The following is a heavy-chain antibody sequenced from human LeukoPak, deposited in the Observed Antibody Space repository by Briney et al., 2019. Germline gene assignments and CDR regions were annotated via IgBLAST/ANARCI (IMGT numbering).Heavy chain of an antibody. D-gene: IGHD6-13*01. Sequence: GGSLRLSCAASGFTFSTYAMHWVRQAPGKGLEYVSSITNNGDNTYYANSVKGRFTISRDNSKNTLYLQMGSLRAEDMAVYYCARDRAGTGDYWGQGTLATVSS. V-gene: IGHV3-64*01. J-gene: IGHJ4*02. CDR3: ARDRAGTGDY. CDR2: ITNNGDNT. CDR1: GFTFSTYA.